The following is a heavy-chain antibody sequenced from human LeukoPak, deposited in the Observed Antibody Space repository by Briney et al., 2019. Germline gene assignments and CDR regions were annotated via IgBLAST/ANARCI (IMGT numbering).Heavy chain of an antibody. CDR2: IIPIFGTA. J-gene: IGHJ4*02. Sequence: GSSVKVSCTASGGTFSSYAISWVRQAPGQGLEWMGGIIPIFGTANYAQKFQGRVTITADESTSTAYMELSSLRSEDTAVYYCARGTYYYDSSGYSLFDYWGQGTLVTVSS. V-gene: IGHV1-69*01. CDR3: ARGTYYYDSSGYSLFDY. D-gene: IGHD3-22*01. CDR1: GGTFSSYA.